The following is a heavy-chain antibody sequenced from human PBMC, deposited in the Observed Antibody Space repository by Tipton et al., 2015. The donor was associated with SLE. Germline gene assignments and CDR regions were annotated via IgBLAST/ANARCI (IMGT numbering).Heavy chain of an antibody. J-gene: IGHJ4*02. CDR1: GFTFSSYEM. D-gene: IGHD6-6*01. V-gene: IGHV4-4*02. CDR3: ARELYSSSDGFDY. Sequence: SLRLSCAASGFTFSSYEMNWVRQAPGKGLEWVGEIYHSGSTNYNPSLKSRVTISVDKSKNQFSLKLSSVTAADTAVYYCARELYSSSDGFDYWGQGTLVTVSS. CDR2: IYHSGST.